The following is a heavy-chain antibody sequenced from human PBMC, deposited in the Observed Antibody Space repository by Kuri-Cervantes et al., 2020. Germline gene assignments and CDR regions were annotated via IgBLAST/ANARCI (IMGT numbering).Heavy chain of an antibody. CDR2: IHYSGST. D-gene: IGHD5-18*01. V-gene: IGHV4-59*12. Sequence: SETLSLTCSVSGASISSYYWSWIRQPPGKGLEWIGYIHYSGSTNYNPSLTSRVTISLDTSKNQFSLKLSSVTAADTAVYYCARGRGYSYGFVADAFDIWGQGTMVTVSS. CDR1: GASISSYY. CDR3: ARGRGYSYGFVADAFDI. J-gene: IGHJ3*02.